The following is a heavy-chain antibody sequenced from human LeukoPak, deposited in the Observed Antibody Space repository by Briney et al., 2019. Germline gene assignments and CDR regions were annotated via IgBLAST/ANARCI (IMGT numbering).Heavy chain of an antibody. J-gene: IGHJ4*02. Sequence: GGTLRLSCAASGLTFSSYGMSWVRQAPGKGLEWVSAISGSGGSTYYADSVKGRFTISRDNSKNTLYLQMNSLRAEDTAVYYCAKDLGTVTTCGVDYWGQGTLVTVSS. V-gene: IGHV3-23*01. CDR1: GLTFSSYG. CDR3: AKDLGTVTTCGVDY. D-gene: IGHD4-17*01. CDR2: ISGSGGST.